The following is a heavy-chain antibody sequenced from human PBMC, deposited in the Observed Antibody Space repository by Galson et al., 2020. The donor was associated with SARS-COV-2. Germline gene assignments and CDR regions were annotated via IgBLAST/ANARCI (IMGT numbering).Heavy chain of an antibody. D-gene: IGHD1-1*01. V-gene: IGHV3-48*02. CDR2: ISSSGSTV. J-gene: IGHJ3*02. Sequence: GESLKISCAASGFTFSRYAINWVRKAPGKGLEWVSYISSSGSTVYYADSVKGRFPISRDNAKNSLSLQMNSLRDEDTAVYYCARDLGTLTPTRQPARLIRAAPPRGHNSNALDIWGQGTLVTVSS. CDR1: GFTFSRYA. CDR3: ARDLGTLTPTRQPARLIRAAPPRGHNSNALDI.